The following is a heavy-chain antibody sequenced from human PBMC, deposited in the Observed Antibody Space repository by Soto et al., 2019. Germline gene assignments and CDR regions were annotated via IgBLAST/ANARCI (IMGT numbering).Heavy chain of an antibody. CDR3: AGDPYYYASDF. V-gene: IGHV3-11*01. Sequence: QVQLVASGGGLVEPGGSLRLSCAASGFSCSNHYMTWIRQAPGKGLEWVSKISGSGTTIYYADSVKGRFTVSRDNVKNPVYLQMNSLRAEDTAVYYCAGDPYYYASDFWGQGTLVTVSS. J-gene: IGHJ4*02. CDR2: ISGSGTTI. D-gene: IGHD3-10*01. CDR1: GFSCSNHY.